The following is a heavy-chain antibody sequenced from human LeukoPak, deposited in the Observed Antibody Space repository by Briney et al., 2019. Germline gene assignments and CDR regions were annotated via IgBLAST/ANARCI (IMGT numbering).Heavy chain of an antibody. V-gene: IGHV3-23*01. D-gene: IGHD6-19*01. Sequence: GGSLRLSCAASGLHFSGTAMSWVRQAPGKGLEWVSPISHDGMHAYYADSVKGRFTISRDNSKKTVSLEMSSLTAADTGVYYCAKDGAQYSSGPECDPRGQGALVTVSP. CDR2: ISHDGMHA. CDR3: AKDGAQYSSGPECDP. J-gene: IGHJ5*02. CDR1: GLHFSGTA.